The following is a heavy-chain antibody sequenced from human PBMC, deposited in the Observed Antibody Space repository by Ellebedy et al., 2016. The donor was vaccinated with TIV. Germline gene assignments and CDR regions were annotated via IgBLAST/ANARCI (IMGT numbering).Heavy chain of an antibody. CDR3: ARMKAWFGSIFGFDP. V-gene: IGHV1-18*01. CDR2: ISAYNGNT. Sequence: ASVKVSCKASGYTFTSYGISWVRQAPGQGLEWMGWISAYNGNTNYAQKLQGRVTMTTDTSTSTAYMELRSLRSDDTAVYYCARMKAWFGSIFGFDPWGQGTLVTVSS. D-gene: IGHD3-10*01. CDR1: GYTFTSYG. J-gene: IGHJ5*02.